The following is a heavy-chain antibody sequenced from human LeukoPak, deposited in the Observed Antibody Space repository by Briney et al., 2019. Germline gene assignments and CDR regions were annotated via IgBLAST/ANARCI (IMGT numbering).Heavy chain of an antibody. D-gene: IGHD3-10*01. CDR2: ISSSGSTI. Sequence: GGSLRLSCAVSGVTFSSYEMNWVRQAPGKGLEWVSYISSSGSTIYYADSVKGRFTISRDNAKNSLYLQMNSLRAEDTAVYYCARDLGRWFGEIDYWGQGTLVTVSS. CDR3: ARDLGRWFGEIDY. V-gene: IGHV3-48*03. CDR1: GVTFSSYE. J-gene: IGHJ4*02.